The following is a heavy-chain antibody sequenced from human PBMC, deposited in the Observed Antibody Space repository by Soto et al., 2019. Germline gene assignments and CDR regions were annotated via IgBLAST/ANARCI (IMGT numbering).Heavy chain of an antibody. CDR1: GYSFTSYW. V-gene: IGHV5-10-1*01. Sequence: GESLKISCXGSGYSFTSYWISWVRQMPGKGLERMGRIDPSDSYTNYSPSFQGHVTISADKSISTAYLQWSSLKASDTAMYYCASYDSSGYQSFDYWGQGTLVTVSS. CDR3: ASYDSSGYQSFDY. D-gene: IGHD3-22*01. CDR2: IDPSDSYT. J-gene: IGHJ4*02.